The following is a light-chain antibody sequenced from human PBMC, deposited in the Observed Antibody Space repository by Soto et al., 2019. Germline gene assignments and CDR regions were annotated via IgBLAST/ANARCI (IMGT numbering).Light chain of an antibody. CDR3: QQAHTFPWT. CDR2: AAS. CDR1: QDISTR. Sequence: DIQLTQSPSSVSASVGDRVTITCRASQDISTRLAWYQQKPGTAPKLLIYAASTSGSGVPSRFSGCGSGTDFSLTVSSLQSEDFATYFCQQAHTFPWTFGQGTKVDIK. J-gene: IGKJ1*01. V-gene: IGKV1-12*01.